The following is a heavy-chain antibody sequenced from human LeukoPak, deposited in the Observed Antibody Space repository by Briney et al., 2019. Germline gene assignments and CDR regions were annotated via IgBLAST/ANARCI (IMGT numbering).Heavy chain of an antibody. D-gene: IGHD5-12*01. CDR3: ARRAGYSGYDYLVPYYYYYGMDV. V-gene: IGHV4-4*02. CDR1: GGSISSSNW. CDR2: IYQSGST. J-gene: IGHJ6*02. Sequence: SETLSLTCAVSGGSISSSNWWSWVRQPPGKGLEWIGEIYQSGSTNYNPSLKSRVTISVDKSKNQFSLKLSSVTAADTAVYYCARRAGYSGYDYLVPYYYYYGMDVWGQGTTVTVSS.